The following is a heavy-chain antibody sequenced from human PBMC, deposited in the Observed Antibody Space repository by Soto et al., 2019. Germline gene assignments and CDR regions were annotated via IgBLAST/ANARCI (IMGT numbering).Heavy chain of an antibody. CDR1: GFTYSTYT. D-gene: IGHD3-3*01. Sequence: QVQLVESGGGVVQPGRSLRLSCAASGFTYSTYTMHWVRQAPGKGLEWVAVISYDGSSKFYADSVKGRITISRDSTKQSMYLQMNSQRTDDTAMNYCASEDVSSNEYTWYYGTNSDYWGQVALVTLSS. J-gene: IGHJ4*02. CDR2: ISYDGSSK. V-gene: IGHV3-30-3*01. CDR3: ASEDVSSNEYTWYYGTNSDY.